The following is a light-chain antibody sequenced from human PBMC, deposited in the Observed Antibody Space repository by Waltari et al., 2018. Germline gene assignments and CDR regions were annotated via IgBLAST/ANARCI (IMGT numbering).Light chain of an antibody. CDR1: RSDVGDYNS. V-gene: IGLV2-14*03. J-gene: IGLJ2*01. CDR2: DVS. CDR3: SSYTSSSTYVV. Sequence: QSALTQPASVSGSPGQSITISCTGTRSDVGDYNSVSWYQRHPGKAPKLIIFDVSNRPSGFSNRFSGSKSGDTASLTISWLQAEDEADYYCSSYTSSSTYVVFGGGTKLTVL.